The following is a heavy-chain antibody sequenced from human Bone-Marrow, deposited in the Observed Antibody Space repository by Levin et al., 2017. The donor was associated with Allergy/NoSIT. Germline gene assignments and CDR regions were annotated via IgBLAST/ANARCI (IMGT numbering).Heavy chain of an antibody. Sequence: PSETLSLTCTVSGGSISSYYWSWFRQPAGKGLEWIGRIYTSGSTNYNPSLKSRVTMSVDTSKNQFSLKLSSVTAADTAVYYCARARRRELWEPPFDIWGQGTMVTVSS. CDR3: ARARRRELWEPPFDI. J-gene: IGHJ3*02. CDR1: GGSISSYY. CDR2: IYTSGST. D-gene: IGHD1-26*01. V-gene: IGHV4-4*07.